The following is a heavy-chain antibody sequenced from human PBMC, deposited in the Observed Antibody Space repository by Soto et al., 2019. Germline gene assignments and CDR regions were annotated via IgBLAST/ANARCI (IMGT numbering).Heavy chain of an antibody. CDR3: AGGGVRGVITRTRDYYGMDV. J-gene: IGHJ6*02. CDR1: GYSFTSYW. Sequence: GESLKISCTGSGYSFTSYWIGWVRQMTGKGLEWMGIIYPGDSDTRYSPSFQGQVTISADKSISTAYLQWSSLKASDTAMYYCAGGGVRGVITRTRDYYGMDVWGQGTTVTVSS. D-gene: IGHD3-10*01. CDR2: IYPGDSDT. V-gene: IGHV5-51*01.